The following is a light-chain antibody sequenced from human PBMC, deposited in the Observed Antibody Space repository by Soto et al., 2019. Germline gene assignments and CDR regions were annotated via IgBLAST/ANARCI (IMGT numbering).Light chain of an antibody. Sequence: DSQMTQYPSTLSASVGDRVTITCRASQSISSWLAWYQQKPGKAPKLLISKASTLQSGVPPRFSGSGYGTEFTLTISSLQPDGFATYYCQQYERYPMTFGGGTKVEIK. V-gene: IGKV1-5*03. J-gene: IGKJ4*01. CDR3: QQYERYPMT. CDR1: QSISSW. CDR2: KAS.